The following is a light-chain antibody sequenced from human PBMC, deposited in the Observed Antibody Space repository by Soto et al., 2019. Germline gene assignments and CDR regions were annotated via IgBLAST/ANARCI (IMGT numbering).Light chain of an antibody. CDR3: QQYDNLPYT. CDR1: QDITDC. Sequence: DIPMTQSPSSLSASVGDRVTITCQASQDITDCLNWYQQKPGKAPKLLIYDASNLEPGVPSRFSGRGSGTHFTVTISSLQPEDFATYYCQQYDNLPYTFGQGTKLEIK. CDR2: DAS. J-gene: IGKJ2*01. V-gene: IGKV1-33*01.